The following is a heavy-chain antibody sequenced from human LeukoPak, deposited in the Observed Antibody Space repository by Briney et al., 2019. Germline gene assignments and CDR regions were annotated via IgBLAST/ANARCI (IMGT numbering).Heavy chain of an antibody. CDR3: AKSSAGITWFDP. J-gene: IGHJ5*02. CDR2: TRFDDSYK. Sequence: PGGSLRLSCAASVFSFCSSGMHWVRQAPGKGPEWVALTRFDDSYKAYRNSVKGRFTISRDNYKNTLYLQMDSLRSDDTAVYYCAKSSAGITWFDPWGQGTLVIVSS. CDR1: VFSFCSSG. V-gene: IGHV3-30*02. D-gene: IGHD1-7*01.